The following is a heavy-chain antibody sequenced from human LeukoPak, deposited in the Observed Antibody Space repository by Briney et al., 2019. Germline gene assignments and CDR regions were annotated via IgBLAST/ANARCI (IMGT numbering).Heavy chain of an antibody. J-gene: IGHJ4*02. Sequence: PSETLSLTCAVYGGSLNGYYWSWIRQPPGKGLEWIGEGGNSGGTKFNPSLKSRVTISADTSKNQFSLKLSSVTAADTAVYYCARHPYYYDSSGYYYWSPFDYWGQGTLVTVSS. CDR2: GGNSGGT. D-gene: IGHD3-22*01. V-gene: IGHV4-34*01. CDR3: ARHPYYYDSSGYYYWSPFDY. CDR1: GGSLNGYY.